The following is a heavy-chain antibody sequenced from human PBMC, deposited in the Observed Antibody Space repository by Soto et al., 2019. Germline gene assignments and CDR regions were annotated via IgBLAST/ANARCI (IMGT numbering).Heavy chain of an antibody. J-gene: IGHJ3*01. CDR3: AKESDTFDV. CDR1: GFIFSNHF. CDR2: IWYDGNTE. Sequence: QVQLVESGGGVVQPGNSLRLSCAASGFIFSNHFMHWVRQAPGKGLEWLAGIWYDGNTEFYAESLKGRLTISRDTSKNTLYLEMSSLRAEDTAMYYCAKESDTFDVWGQGTMVIVS. V-gene: IGHV3-33*06.